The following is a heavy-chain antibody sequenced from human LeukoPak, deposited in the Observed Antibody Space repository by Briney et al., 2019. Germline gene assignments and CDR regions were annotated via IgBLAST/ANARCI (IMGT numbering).Heavy chain of an antibody. CDR2: INGDGRTT. D-gene: IGHD5-18*01. CDR1: GFTLSSHW. J-gene: IGHJ4*02. V-gene: IGHV3-74*01. CDR3: ARGQEYSYGQFDY. Sequence: GGSLRLSCEASGFTLSSHWMHWVRQPPGKGLVWVSRINGDGRTTSYADSVEGRFTISKDNAKNTMYLQINSLRADDTAVYYCARGQEYSYGQFDYWGQGTLVTVSS.